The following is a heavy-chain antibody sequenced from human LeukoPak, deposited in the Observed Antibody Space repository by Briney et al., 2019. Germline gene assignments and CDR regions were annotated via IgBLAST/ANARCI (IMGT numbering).Heavy chain of an antibody. CDR2: INPKSGGT. CDR1: GYTFAGYF. D-gene: IGHD5-12*01. V-gene: IGHV1-2*02. CDR3: ARAKMDTVATTPYYGMDV. J-gene: IGHJ6*02. Sequence: ASVKVSCKASGYTFAGYFIHWVRQAPGQGLEWMGWINPKSGGTNYAQKFQGGVTMTRDTSIRTAYMELSRLKSDDTAVYYCARAKMDTVATTPYYGMDVWGQGTTATVSS.